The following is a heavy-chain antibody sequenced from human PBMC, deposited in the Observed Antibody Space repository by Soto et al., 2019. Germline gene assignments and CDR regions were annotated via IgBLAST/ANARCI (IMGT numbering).Heavy chain of an antibody. J-gene: IGHJ6*02. CDR3: ARDPTVTTYYYGMDV. CDR1: GYTFTSYY. CDR2: INPSGGST. D-gene: IGHD4-4*01. Sequence: QVQLVQSGAEVKKPGASVKVSCKASGYTFTSYYMHWVRQAPGQGLEWMGIINPSGGSTSYAQKFQGRVTMTGDTSTSTVYMELSSLRSEDTAVYYCARDPTVTTYYYGMDVWGQGTTVTVSS. V-gene: IGHV1-46*01.